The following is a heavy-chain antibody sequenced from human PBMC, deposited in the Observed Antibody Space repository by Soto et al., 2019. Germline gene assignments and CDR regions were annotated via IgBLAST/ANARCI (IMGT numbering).Heavy chain of an antibody. Sequence: GASVKVSCKASGYTFSDYYIHWVRQATGQGLEWMGWMNPNSGNTGYAQKFQGRVTMTRNTSISTAYMELSSLRSEDTAVYYCARWGSLPGLGELYSSSWYDPYWGQGTLVTVSS. J-gene: IGHJ4*02. CDR1: GYTFSDYY. CDR3: ARWGSLPGLGELYSSSWYDPY. CDR2: MNPNSGNT. D-gene: IGHD6-13*01. V-gene: IGHV1-8*02.